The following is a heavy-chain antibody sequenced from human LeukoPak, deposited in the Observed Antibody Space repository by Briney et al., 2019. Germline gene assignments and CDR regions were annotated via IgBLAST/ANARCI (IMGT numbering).Heavy chain of an antibody. CDR3: ARAPSEIGGYYPEYFRH. D-gene: IGHD3-22*01. CDR1: GFTFSSYE. V-gene: IGHV3-74*01. CDR2: IKSDGST. J-gene: IGHJ1*01. Sequence: GGSLRLSCAASGFTFSSYEMNWVRQAPGKGLVWVSRIKSDGSTRYADSVKGRFTVSRDNAKNTVSLQMNSLRAEDTGVYYCARAPSEIGGYYPEYFRHWGQGTLVIVSS.